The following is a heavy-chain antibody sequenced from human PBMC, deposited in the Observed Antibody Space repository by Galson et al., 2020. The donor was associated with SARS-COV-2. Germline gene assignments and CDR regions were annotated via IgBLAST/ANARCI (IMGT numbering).Heavy chain of an antibody. CDR1: GGSISSGGYY. V-gene: IGHV4-31*01. D-gene: IGHD6-19*01. CDR3: ARVDSSGWYKFGAFDI. CDR2: IYYSGST. Sequence: SETLSLTCTVSGGSISSGGYYWSWIRQHPGKGLEWIGYIYYSGSTYYNPSLKSLVSISVDTSKNQFSLKLNSVTAADTAVYYCARVDSSGWYKFGAFDIWGQGTMVTVSS. J-gene: IGHJ3*02.